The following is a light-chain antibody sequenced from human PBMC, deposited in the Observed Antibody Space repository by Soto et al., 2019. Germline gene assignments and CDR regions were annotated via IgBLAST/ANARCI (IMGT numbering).Light chain of an antibody. J-gene: IGKJ2*01. CDR3: LQDYNYPYT. CDR2: AAS. V-gene: IGKV1-6*01. Sequence: AIPMTQSPSSLSASVGDRVTITCRASQDIGNDLGWYQQKPGNAPKLLISAASSLQSGVPPRFSGRRSGTDFTLTISSLQPEDFATYYCLQDYNYPYTCGQGTKLEIK. CDR1: QDIGND.